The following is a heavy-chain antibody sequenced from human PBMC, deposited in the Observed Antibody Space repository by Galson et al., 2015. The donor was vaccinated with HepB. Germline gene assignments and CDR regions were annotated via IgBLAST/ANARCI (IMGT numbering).Heavy chain of an antibody. Sequence: SLRLSCAASVFTFSTYTIHWVRQAPGKGLEWVAVARSDRSNKVYGDSVKGRFTISRDMSNNTLYLQMDSLRSDDTAVYFCAGGYCRSGACYEWFESWGQGTLVTVSS. V-gene: IGHV3-30-3*01. CDR1: VFTFSTYT. J-gene: IGHJ5*01. CDR3: AGGYCRSGACYEWFES. CDR2: ARSDRSNK. D-gene: IGHD2-15*01.